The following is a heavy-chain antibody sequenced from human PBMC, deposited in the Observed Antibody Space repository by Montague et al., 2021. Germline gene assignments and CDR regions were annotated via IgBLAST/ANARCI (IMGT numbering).Heavy chain of an antibody. CDR2: FFDSGTT. V-gene: IGHV4-59*01. CDR3: ARRGGQGNWFDP. J-gene: IGHJ5*02. CDR1: GGSLSNYY. Sequence: SETLSLTCTVSGGSLSNYYWSWIRQPPGKGLEWIGYFFDSGTTNYNPSLKSRVTISVDMSKNQFSLKLSSVIAADTAIYYCARRGGQGNWFDPWGQGTLVTVSS.